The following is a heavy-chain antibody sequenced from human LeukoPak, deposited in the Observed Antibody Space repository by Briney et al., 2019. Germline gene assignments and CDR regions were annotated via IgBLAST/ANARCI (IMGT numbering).Heavy chain of an antibody. J-gene: IGHJ6*03. CDR1: GGSISSGGYY. D-gene: IGHD3-3*01. Sequence: SETLSLTCTVSGGSISSGGYYWSWIRQPAGKGLEWIGRIYTSGSTNYNPSLKSRVTISVDTSKNQFSLKLSSVTAADTAVYYCARLKPELGDFWSGYYGIRYYYYMDVWGKGTTVTVSS. CDR2: IYTSGST. V-gene: IGHV4-61*02. CDR3: ARLKPELGDFWSGYYGIRYYYYMDV.